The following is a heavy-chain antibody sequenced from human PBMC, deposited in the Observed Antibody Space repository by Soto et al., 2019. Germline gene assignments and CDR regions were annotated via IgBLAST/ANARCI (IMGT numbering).Heavy chain of an antibody. V-gene: IGHV3-30*03. CDR1: GFTFTSYG. CDR2: ISYDGGLQ. D-gene: IGHD3-10*01. Sequence: QEHLVESEGGVVQPGRSLRLSCAASGFTFTSYGMHWVRQAPGTRLEWVAVISYDGGLQHYADSVKGRFTISRDNSKNMVLLQMNSLRAEDTAVYYCVSDRGYGHASVPYSWGQGTLVSVSS. CDR3: VSDRGYGHASVPYS. J-gene: IGHJ4*02.